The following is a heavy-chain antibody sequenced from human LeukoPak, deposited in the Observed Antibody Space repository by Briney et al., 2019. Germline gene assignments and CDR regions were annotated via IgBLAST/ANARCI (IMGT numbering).Heavy chain of an antibody. Sequence: GGSLRLSCAASGFTFSSYAMSWVRQAPGKGLEWVSAISGSGGSTYYADSVKGRFTTSRDNSKNTLYLQMNSLRAEDTAVYYCAKARGIYYDSTYYFDYWGQGTLVTVSS. J-gene: IGHJ4*02. V-gene: IGHV3-23*01. CDR2: ISGSGGST. CDR1: GFTFSSYA. CDR3: AKARGIYYDSTYYFDY. D-gene: IGHD3-22*01.